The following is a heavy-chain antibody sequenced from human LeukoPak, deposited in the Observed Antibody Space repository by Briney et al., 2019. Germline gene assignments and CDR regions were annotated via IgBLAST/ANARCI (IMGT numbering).Heavy chain of an antibody. Sequence: ASVKVSCKASGYTFTSYYMHWVRQAPGQGLEWMRIINPSGGSTSYAQKFQGRVTMTRDTSTSTVYMELSSLRSEDTAVYYCAREDIVVVPAATRDFDYWGQGTLVTVSS. J-gene: IGHJ4*02. D-gene: IGHD2-2*01. CDR3: AREDIVVVPAATRDFDY. CDR1: GYTFTSYY. CDR2: INPSGGST. V-gene: IGHV1-46*01.